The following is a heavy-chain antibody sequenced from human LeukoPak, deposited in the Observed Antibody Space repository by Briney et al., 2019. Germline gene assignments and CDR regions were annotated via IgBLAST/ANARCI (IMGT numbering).Heavy chain of an antibody. D-gene: IGHD3-22*01. CDR1: GGSISIYY. J-gene: IGHJ6*02. CDR2: IYYSGST. CDR3: ARDSSPISSYYYDSSGRYYGMDV. V-gene: IGHV4-59*01. Sequence: SETLSLTCTVSGGSISIYYWSWIRQPPGKGLEWIGYIYYSGSTNYNPSLKSRVTISVDTSKNQFSLKLSSVTAADTAVYYCARDSSPISSYYYDSSGRYYGMDVWGQGTTVTVSS.